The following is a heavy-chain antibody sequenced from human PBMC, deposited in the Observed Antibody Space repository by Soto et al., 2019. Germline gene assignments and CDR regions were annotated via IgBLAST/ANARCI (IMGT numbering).Heavy chain of an antibody. Sequence: GGSLRLSCAASGFTFSSYGMHWVRQAPGKGLEWVAVIWYDGSNKYYADSVKGRFTISRDNSKNTLYLQMNSLRAEDTAVYYCAKDRNPGGVGYYYYYMDVWGKGTTVTVSS. J-gene: IGHJ6*03. CDR1: GFTFSSYG. CDR2: IWYDGSNK. D-gene: IGHD1-1*01. V-gene: IGHV3-33*06. CDR3: AKDRNPGGVGYYYYYMDV.